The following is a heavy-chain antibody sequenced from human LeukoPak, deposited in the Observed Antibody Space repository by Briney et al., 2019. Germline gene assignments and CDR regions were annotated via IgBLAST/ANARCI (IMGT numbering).Heavy chain of an antibody. CDR1: GGSFSGYY. V-gene: IGHV4-34*01. J-gene: IGHJ1*01. CDR3: TSDYYDSSGYEYFQH. D-gene: IGHD3-22*01. CDR2: INHSGST. Sequence: SETLSLTCAVYGGSFSGYYWSWIRQPPGKGLEWIGEINHSGSTNYNPSLKSRVTISVDTSKNQFSLKLSSVTAADTAVYYCTSDYYDSSGYEYFQHWGQGTLVTVS.